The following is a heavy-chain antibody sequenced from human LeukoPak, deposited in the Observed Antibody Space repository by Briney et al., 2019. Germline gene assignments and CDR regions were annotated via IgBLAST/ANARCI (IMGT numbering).Heavy chain of an antibody. CDR2: INPNSGGT. CDR1: GYTFTGYY. V-gene: IGHV1-2*02. J-gene: IGHJ4*02. Sequence: ASVKVSCKASGYTFTGYYMHWVRQAPGQGREGMGWINPNSGGTNYAQKFQGRVTMTRDTSIRTAYMELSRLRSDDTAVYYCARDYYCGGDCYAFDYWGQGTMVTVSS. CDR3: ARDYYCGGDCYAFDY. D-gene: IGHD2-21*02.